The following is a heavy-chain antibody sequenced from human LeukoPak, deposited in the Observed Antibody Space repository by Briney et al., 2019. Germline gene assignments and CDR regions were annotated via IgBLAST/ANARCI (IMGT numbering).Heavy chain of an antibody. CDR2: IYYSGST. CDR1: GGSISSSSYY. V-gene: IGHV4-39*01. Sequence: PSETLSLTCTVSGGSISSSSYYWGWIRQPPGKGLEWIGSIYYSGSTYYNPSLKSRVTISVDTSKNQFSLKLSSVTAADTAVYYCARETPYYYDSSGYYRTYYFDYWGQGTLVTVSS. CDR3: ARETPYYYDSSGYYRTYYFDY. D-gene: IGHD3-22*01. J-gene: IGHJ4*02.